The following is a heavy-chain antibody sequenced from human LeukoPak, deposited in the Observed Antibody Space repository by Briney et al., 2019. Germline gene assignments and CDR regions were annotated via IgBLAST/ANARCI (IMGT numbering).Heavy chain of an antibody. J-gene: IGHJ4*02. D-gene: IGHD2-15*01. CDR1: GGSISSGGYY. Sequence: PSETLSLTCTVSGGSISSGGYYWSWIRQHPGKGLEWIGYIYYSGSTYYNPSLKSRVTISVDTSKNQFSLKLSSVTAADTAVYYCARPYCSGGSCYPVFDYWGQGTLVTVSS. CDR3: ARPYCSGGSCYPVFDY. V-gene: IGHV4-31*03. CDR2: IYYSGST.